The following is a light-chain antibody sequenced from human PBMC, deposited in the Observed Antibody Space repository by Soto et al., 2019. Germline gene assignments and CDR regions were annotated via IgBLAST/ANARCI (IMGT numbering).Light chain of an antibody. CDR2: GAS. CDR3: QQYNNWPPST. J-gene: IGKJ5*01. CDR1: QSVSSN. Sequence: EIVMTKSPATLSVSPGERATLSCRASQSVSSNLAWYQQKPGQAPRLLIYGASTRATGIPARFSGSGSGTEFTLTISSLQSEEFAVYYCQQYNNWPPSTFGQGTRLEIK. V-gene: IGKV3-15*01.